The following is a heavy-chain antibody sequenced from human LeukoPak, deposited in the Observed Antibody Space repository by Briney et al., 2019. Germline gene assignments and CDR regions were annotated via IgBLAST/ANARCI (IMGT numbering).Heavy chain of an antibody. Sequence: GGSLRLSCAASGFPFSSYSMIWVRQPPGKGLEWVSSISISSDYLYYADSWKRRFTISRDNAKHSLSLQMNSLRAEDTAVYYCGRDMSWGCGAFDIWGQGTMVTVSS. CDR3: GRDMSWGCGAFDI. D-gene: IGHD2-21*01. J-gene: IGHJ3*02. CDR1: GFPFSSYS. CDR2: ISISSDYL. V-gene: IGHV3-21*01.